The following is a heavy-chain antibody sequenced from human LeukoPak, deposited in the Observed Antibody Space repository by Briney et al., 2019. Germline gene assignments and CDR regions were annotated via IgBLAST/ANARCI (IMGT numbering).Heavy chain of an antibody. CDR3: ARSFRPFNSATWFLSFDS. D-gene: IGHD3-10*01. Sequence: GGPLTLLCAPSGFPLCRYAMIWLPHSPERGLEWVSSISGYGANTFHAHPVKPRHTIPRDNAKNTVYLEISILGAEDTAVYYCARSFRPFNSATWFLSFDSWGPGTLVTVSS. CDR1: GFPLCRYA. J-gene: IGHJ4*02. V-gene: IGHV3-23*01. CDR2: ISGYGANT.